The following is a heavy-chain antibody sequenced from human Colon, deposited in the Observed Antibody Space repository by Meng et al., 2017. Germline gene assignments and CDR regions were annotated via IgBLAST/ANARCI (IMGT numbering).Heavy chain of an antibody. CDR2: ISSSGSTI. D-gene: IGHD6-19*01. CDR3: ARERSSGWYRNPFDY. J-gene: IGHJ4*02. Sequence: GESLKISCAASGFTFSSYEMNWVRQAPGKGLEWVSYISSSGSTIYYADSVKGRFTISRDNAKNSLYLQMNSLRAEDTAVYYCARERSSGWYRNPFDYWGQGTLVTVSS. V-gene: IGHV3-48*03. CDR1: GFTFSSYE.